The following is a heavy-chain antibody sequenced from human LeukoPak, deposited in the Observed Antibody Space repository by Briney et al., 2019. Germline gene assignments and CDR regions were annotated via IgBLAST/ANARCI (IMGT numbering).Heavy chain of an antibody. CDR2: INYSGST. Sequence: PSETLSPTCTVSGGSISSYNWSWIRQPPEKGLEWIGYINYSGSTSNNPSLKSRVTISVYTSKNQFSLKLSSVTAADTAVYYCARLSEYRSSSRIDYWGQGTLVTVSS. CDR1: GGSISSYN. D-gene: IGHD6-6*01. J-gene: IGHJ4*02. V-gene: IGHV4-59*08. CDR3: ARLSEYRSSSRIDY.